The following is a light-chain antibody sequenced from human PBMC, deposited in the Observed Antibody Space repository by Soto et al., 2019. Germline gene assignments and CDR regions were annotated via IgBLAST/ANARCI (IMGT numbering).Light chain of an antibody. CDR3: QQYLNFPIT. V-gene: IGKV1-5*03. Sequence: DIQMTQSPSTLSASVGDRVTITCRASQSIINWLAWYQQKPGKAPRFLIHQASVLETGVPSRFSGSGSETEFALTINSLQPDDFGVYYCQQYLNFPITFGRGTRLDIK. CDR2: QAS. CDR1: QSIINW. J-gene: IGKJ5*01.